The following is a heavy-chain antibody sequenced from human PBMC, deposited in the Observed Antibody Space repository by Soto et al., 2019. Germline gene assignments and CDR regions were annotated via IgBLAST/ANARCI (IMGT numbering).Heavy chain of an antibody. CDR1: GYTFTTYG. Sequence: QVHLVQSGAEVKKPGASVKVSCKGSGYTFTTYGITWVRQAPRQGLEWMGWISAHNGNTNYAQKLQGRVTVTRDTSTSTAYMELRSLRSDDTAVYYCARGRYGDYWGQGALVTASS. J-gene: IGHJ4*02. V-gene: IGHV1-18*01. CDR2: ISAHNGNT. D-gene: IGHD1-1*01. CDR3: ARGRYGDY.